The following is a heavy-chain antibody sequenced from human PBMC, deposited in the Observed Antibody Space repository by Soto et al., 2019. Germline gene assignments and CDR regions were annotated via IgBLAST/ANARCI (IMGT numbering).Heavy chain of an antibody. J-gene: IGHJ6*01. CDR1: GYTFTSYG. CDR3: ARDPNDSSAYYPHYHYGMDV. Sequence: QIQLMQSGAEVKKPGASVKVSCKASGYTFTSYGIHWVRQAPGQRLEWTGWINAGNGNTKYSEKFQDRVTITRDTSASTAYLELSSLRSEDTAVYYCARDPNDSSAYYPHYHYGMDVW. D-gene: IGHD3-22*01. CDR2: INAGNGNT. V-gene: IGHV1-3*01.